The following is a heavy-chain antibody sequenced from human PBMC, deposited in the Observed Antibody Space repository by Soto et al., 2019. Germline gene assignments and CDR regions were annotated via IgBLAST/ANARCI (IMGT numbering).Heavy chain of an antibody. V-gene: IGHV1-18*01. D-gene: IGHD3-16*01. J-gene: IGHJ4*02. CDR2: ISAYNGNT. CDR3: GSWGSPIDY. CDR1: GYTFTNFG. Sequence: QVQLVQSGAEVKKPGASVKVSCKTSGYTFTNFGLSWVRQAPGQRLEWMGWISAYNGNTNYAQNFQGRVTMTTETSTSTEYMGLRSLGTDDSDFYCCGSWGSPIDYWGQGTLVTVSS.